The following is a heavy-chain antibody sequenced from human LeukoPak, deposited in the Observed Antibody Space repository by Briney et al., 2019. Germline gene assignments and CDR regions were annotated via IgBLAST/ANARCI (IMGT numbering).Heavy chain of an antibody. V-gene: IGHV1-18*01. Sequence: GASVKVSCKASGYTFTNYGISWVRQAPGQGLEWMGWISAYNGNTKYAQEFQGRVTMTTDTSTSTAYMELRSLSSDDTAVYHCARDNHRSSWSWFDPWGQGTLVTVPS. CDR1: GYTFTNYG. CDR3: ARDNHRSSWSWFDP. J-gene: IGHJ5*02. CDR2: ISAYNGNT. D-gene: IGHD6-13*01.